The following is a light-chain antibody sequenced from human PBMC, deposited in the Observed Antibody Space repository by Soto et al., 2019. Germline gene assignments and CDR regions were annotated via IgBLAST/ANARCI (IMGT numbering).Light chain of an antibody. J-gene: IGLJ1*01. CDR3: TSYTTSNTRQIV. Sequence: QSALTQPASVSGSPGQSITISCTGTSSDVGGYNYVSWYQQHPGKAPKFMIYDVSNRPSGVSNRFSGSMSGNTASLTISGLQAEDEADYYCTSYTTSNTRQIVFGTGTKVTVL. CDR1: SSDVGGYNY. CDR2: DVS. V-gene: IGLV2-14*01.